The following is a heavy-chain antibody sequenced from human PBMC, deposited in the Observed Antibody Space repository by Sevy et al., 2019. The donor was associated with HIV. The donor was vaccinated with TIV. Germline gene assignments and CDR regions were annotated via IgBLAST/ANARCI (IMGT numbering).Heavy chain of an antibody. D-gene: IGHD3-10*01. J-gene: IGHJ6*02. Sequence: GGSLRLSCEASGFTFSTYIMNWVRQAPGKGLEWVSSISSSSNYIYYADSVKGRFTISRDNAKNSLGLQMNSLRDEDTAVYYCARDQGFGELYTGNYYYYYGMDVWGQGTTVTVSS. CDR1: GFTFSTYI. CDR3: ARDQGFGELYTGNYYYYYGMDV. V-gene: IGHV3-21*01. CDR2: ISSSSNYI.